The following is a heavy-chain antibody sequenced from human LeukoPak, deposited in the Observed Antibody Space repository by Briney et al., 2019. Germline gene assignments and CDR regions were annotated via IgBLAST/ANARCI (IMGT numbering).Heavy chain of an antibody. CDR1: GGSISSGGYY. V-gene: IGHV4-31*03. CDR2: IFYSGST. J-gene: IGHJ4*02. Sequence: SETLSLTCTVSGGSISSGGYYWSWIRQHPGRGLEWIGYIFYSGSTYYNPSLKSRVTISVDTSKNQFSLKLSSVTTADTAVYYCARESQEMATIAPRSPANYFDYWGQGTLVTVSS. CDR3: ARESQEMATIAPRSPANYFDY. D-gene: IGHD5-12*01.